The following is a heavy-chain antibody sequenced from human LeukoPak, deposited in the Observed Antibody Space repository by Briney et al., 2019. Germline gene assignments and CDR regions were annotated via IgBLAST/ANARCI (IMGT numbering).Heavy chain of an antibody. Sequence: GGSLRLSCAASGFTFSSYAMHWVREAPDKGLEWVAVIGYDGTNIYYADSVKGRYTTSRDTSKNTLYLQMNSLRAEDTAVYYCARDATAMVAPPAFLFDYWGQGTLVTASS. CDR2: IGYDGTNI. CDR3: ARDATAMVAPPAFLFDY. CDR1: GFTFSSYA. V-gene: IGHV3-33*08. J-gene: IGHJ4*02. D-gene: IGHD5-18*01.